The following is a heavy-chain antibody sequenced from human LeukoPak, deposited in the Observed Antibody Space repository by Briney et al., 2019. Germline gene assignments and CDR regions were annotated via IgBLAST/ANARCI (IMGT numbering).Heavy chain of an antibody. V-gene: IGHV3-66*01. CDR1: GFTFSNAW. D-gene: IGHD3-10*01. Sequence: GGSLRLSCAASGFTFSNAWMSWVRQAPGKGLEWVSFIYSDNTHYSDSVKGRFTISRDNSKNTLYLQMNSLRAEDTAVYYCARAGPQWFGELFYYYYMDVWGKGTTVTISS. CDR2: IYSDNT. CDR3: ARAGPQWFGELFYYYYMDV. J-gene: IGHJ6*03.